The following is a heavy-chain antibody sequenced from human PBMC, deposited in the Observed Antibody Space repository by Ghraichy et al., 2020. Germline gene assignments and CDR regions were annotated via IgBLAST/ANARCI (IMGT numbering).Heavy chain of an antibody. D-gene: IGHD3-3*01. Sequence: LSLTCTVSGGSISSTSYYWSWIRQPPGKGLEWIGSVYYTGSTHYNPSLKSRVTISVDTSKKQFSLKLSSVTAADTAVYYCARDLSRYDFWSGYYRADYYYYGMDVWGQGTTVTVSS. J-gene: IGHJ6*02. CDR1: GGSISSTSYY. V-gene: IGHV4-39*07. CDR2: VYYTGST. CDR3: ARDLSRYDFWSGYYRADYYYYGMDV.